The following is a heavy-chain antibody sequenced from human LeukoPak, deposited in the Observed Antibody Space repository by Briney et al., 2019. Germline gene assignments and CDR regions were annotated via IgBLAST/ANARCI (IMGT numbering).Heavy chain of an antibody. V-gene: IGHV4-34*01. J-gene: IGHJ4*02. Sequence: SETLSLTCAVYGGSFSGYYWSWIRQPPGKGLEWIGEINHSGSTNYNPSLKSRVTISVDTSKNQLSLKLSSVTAADTAVYYCARARGFWSGYYSGYFDYWGQGTLVTVSS. D-gene: IGHD3-3*01. CDR2: INHSGST. CDR3: ARARGFWSGYYSGYFDY. CDR1: GGSFSGYY.